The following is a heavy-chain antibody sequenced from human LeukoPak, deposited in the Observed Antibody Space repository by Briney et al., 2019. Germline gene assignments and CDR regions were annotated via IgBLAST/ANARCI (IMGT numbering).Heavy chain of an antibody. Sequence: GGSLRLSCAASGFTFSSYSMNWVRQAPGKGLEWVSSITSSSSYIYYADSVKGRFTISRDNAKNSLYLQMNSLRDEDTAVYYCARTAPGFYYDSSGYYDYWAREPWSPSPQ. D-gene: IGHD3-22*01. J-gene: IGHJ4*02. CDR1: GFTFSSYS. CDR3: ARTAPGFYYDSSGYYDY. V-gene: IGHV3-21*01. CDR2: ITSSSSYI.